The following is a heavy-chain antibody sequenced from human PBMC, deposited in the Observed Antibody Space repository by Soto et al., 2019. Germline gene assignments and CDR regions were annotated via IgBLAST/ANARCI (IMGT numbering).Heavy chain of an antibody. CDR2: IYYSGST. V-gene: IGHV4-59*01. D-gene: IGHD2-2*01. Sequence: SETLSLTCTVSGGSISSYYWSWIRQPPGKGLEWIGYIYYSGSTNYNPSLKSRVTISVDTSKNQFSLKLSSVTAADTAVYYCASIVVVPAAKEDYYYMDVWGKGTTVTVSS. CDR3: ASIVVVPAAKEDYYYMDV. CDR1: GGSISSYY. J-gene: IGHJ6*03.